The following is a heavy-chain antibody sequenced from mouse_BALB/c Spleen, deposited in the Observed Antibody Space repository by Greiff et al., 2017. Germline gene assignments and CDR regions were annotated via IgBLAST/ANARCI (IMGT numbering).Heavy chain of an antibody. CDR1: GFNIKDTY. J-gene: IGHJ3*01. D-gene: IGHD1-1*01. CDR2: IDPANGNT. Sequence: EVKVVESGAELVKPGASVKLSCTASGFNIKDTYMHWVKQRPEQGLEWIGRIDPANGNTKYDPKFQGKATITADTSSNTAYLQLSSLTSEDTAVYYCARNYYGSSPFAYWGQGTLVTVSA. V-gene: IGHV14-3*02. CDR3: ARNYYGSSPFAY.